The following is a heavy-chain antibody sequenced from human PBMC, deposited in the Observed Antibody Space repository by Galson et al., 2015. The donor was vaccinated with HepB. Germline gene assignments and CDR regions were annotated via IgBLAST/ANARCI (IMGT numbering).Heavy chain of an antibody. CDR1: GVTFSNYW. Sequence: SLRLSCAASGVTFSNYWMHWVRQGPGKGLVWVSRISSAGSSTGYVDSVKGRFTISRDNAKNTLYLQMKSLRAEDTAVYYCVLINMVYPIGSSSNKYGVDVWGQGTTVTVSS. CDR2: ISSAGSST. J-gene: IGHJ6*02. V-gene: IGHV3-74*01. CDR3: VLINMVYPIGSSSNKYGVDV. D-gene: IGHD2-8*01.